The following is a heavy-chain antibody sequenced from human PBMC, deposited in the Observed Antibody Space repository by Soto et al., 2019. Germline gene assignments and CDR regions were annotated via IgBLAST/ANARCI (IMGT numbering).Heavy chain of an antibody. CDR1: GYTFTSYG. CDR2: ISAYNGNT. Sequence: QVQLVQSGAEVKKPGASVKVSCKASGYTFTSYGISWVRQAPGQGLEWMGWISAYNGNTNYAQKLQGRVTMTTDTPTSTAYMELRSLRSDDTAVYYCARDQGDGYTDYYYGMDVWGQGTTVTVSS. V-gene: IGHV1-18*01. D-gene: IGHD5-12*01. J-gene: IGHJ6*02. CDR3: ARDQGDGYTDYYYGMDV.